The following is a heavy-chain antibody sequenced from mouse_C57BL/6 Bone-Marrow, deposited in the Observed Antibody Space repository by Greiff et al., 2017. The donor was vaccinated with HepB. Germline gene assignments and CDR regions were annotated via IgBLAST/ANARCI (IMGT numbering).Heavy chain of an antibody. CDR1: GFNIKNTY. D-gene: IGHD2-4*01. J-gene: IGHJ4*01. CDR2: IDPANGNT. Sequence: EVQLQQSVAELVRPGASVKLSCTASGFNIKNTYMHWVKQRPEQGLEWIGRIDPANGNTKYAPKFQGKATITADTSSNTAYLQLSSLTSEDTAIYYCARGEGPYYDYDHYYAMDYWGQGTSVTVSS. V-gene: IGHV14-3*01. CDR3: ARGEGPYYDYDHYYAMDY.